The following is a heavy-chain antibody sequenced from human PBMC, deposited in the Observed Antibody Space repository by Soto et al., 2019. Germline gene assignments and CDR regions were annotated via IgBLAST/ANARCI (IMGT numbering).Heavy chain of an antibody. CDR1: GGSFSGYY. J-gene: IGHJ5*02. D-gene: IGHD3-3*01. CDR2: INHSGST. Sequence: PSETLSLTCAVYGGSFSGYYWSWIRQPPGKGLEWIGEINHSGSTNYNPSLKSRVTISVDTSKNQFSLNLSSVTAADTAVYYCAAGDDFWSGYSYNWFDPWGQGTLVTVSS. CDR3: AAGDDFWSGYSYNWFDP. V-gene: IGHV4-34*01.